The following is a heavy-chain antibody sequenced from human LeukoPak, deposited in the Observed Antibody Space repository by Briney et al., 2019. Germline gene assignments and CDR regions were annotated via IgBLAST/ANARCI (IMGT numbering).Heavy chain of an antibody. Sequence: KSSETLSLTCIVSGGSISSSGYYWDWIRQPPGKGLEWIGNFYYTGSTYYNPSLKSRITISVDTSKNQFSLKLRSVTAADTAVCYCARHSRSGYGDYESAFDIWGQGTMVTVSS. CDR1: GGSISSSGYY. V-gene: IGHV4-39*01. CDR2: FYYTGST. D-gene: IGHD5-12*01. CDR3: ARHSRSGYGDYESAFDI. J-gene: IGHJ3*02.